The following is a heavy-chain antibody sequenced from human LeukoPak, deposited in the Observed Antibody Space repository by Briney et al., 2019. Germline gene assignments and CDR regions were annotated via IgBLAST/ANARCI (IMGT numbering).Heavy chain of an antibody. CDR1: GYTFTSYY. CDR3: ARSRSKVTYGSGSMAFDI. V-gene: IGHV1-46*01. Sequence: ASVKVSCKASGYTFTSYYMHWVRQSPGQGLEWMGIINPSGGSTSCAQKFQGRGTMTRDTSTSTVYMELSSLRSEDTAVYYCARSRSKVTYGSGSMAFDIWGQGTMVTVSS. J-gene: IGHJ3*02. D-gene: IGHD3-10*01. CDR2: INPSGGST.